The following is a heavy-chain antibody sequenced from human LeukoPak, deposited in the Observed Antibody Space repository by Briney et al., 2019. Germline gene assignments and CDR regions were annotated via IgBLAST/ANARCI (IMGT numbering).Heavy chain of an antibody. CDR3: ARASWVSSTDAVR. Sequence: GGSLRLSCAASGLSFSSFAMSWVRQGPARGLEWGSSIRGNGETFYPDSVKGRFTLFSDTSRNTVYFQLNNLRVEDTAIYYCARASWVSSTDAVRWGQGTLVTVSS. CDR1: GLSFSSFA. J-gene: IGHJ4*02. V-gene: IGHV3-23*01. CDR2: IRGNGET. D-gene: IGHD3-16*01.